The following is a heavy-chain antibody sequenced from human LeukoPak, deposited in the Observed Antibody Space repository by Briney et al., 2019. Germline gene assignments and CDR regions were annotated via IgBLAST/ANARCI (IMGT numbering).Heavy chain of an antibody. J-gene: IGHJ3*02. CDR1: GFTFSSYG. CDR3: ARDPDAFAI. Sequence: GGSQRLCCAASGFTFSSYGMHWVRQAPGKGLEWVAVIWYDGSNKYYADSVKGRFTISRDNSKNTLYLQMNSLRAEDTAVYYCARDPDAFAIWGQGTMVTVSS. V-gene: IGHV3-33*01. CDR2: IWYDGSNK.